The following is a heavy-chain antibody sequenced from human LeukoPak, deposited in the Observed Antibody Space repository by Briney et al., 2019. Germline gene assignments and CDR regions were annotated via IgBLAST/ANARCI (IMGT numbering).Heavy chain of an antibody. CDR3: GQDPNGNYIGAFDF. D-gene: IGHD4-17*01. CDR2: ILGGGGT. CDR1: GLIFHNYA. J-gene: IGHJ3*01. Sequence: PGGSLRPSFAASGLIFHNYALVWIRRAPGKGPEWVSAILGGGGTFYADAVKGRFTISRDNSKNTLYLQMNSLRAEDTATYYCGQDPNGNYIGAFDFWGRGTMVTVSS. V-gene: IGHV3-23*01.